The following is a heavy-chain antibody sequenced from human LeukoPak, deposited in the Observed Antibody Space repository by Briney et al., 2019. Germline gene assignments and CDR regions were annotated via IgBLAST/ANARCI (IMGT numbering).Heavy chain of an antibody. D-gene: IGHD3-9*01. CDR2: ISYDGSDK. V-gene: IGHV3-30*04. CDR3: ARRDILTGYYSFSLNFDY. Sequence: GGSLRLSCAASGFTFSSYAMHWVRQAPGKGLEWVAVISYDGSDKYYADSVKGRFTISRDNSKNTLYLQMNSLRPEDTAVYYCARRDILTGYYSFSLNFDYWGQGTLVTVSS. CDR1: GFTFSSYA. J-gene: IGHJ4*02.